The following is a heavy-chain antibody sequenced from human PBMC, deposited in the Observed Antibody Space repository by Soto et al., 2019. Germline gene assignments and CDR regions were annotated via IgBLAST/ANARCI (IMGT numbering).Heavy chain of an antibody. CDR2: IIPNFGTA. J-gene: IGHJ4*02. Sequence: GSSVKVSFKASGGTFSSYAISWVRQAPGQGLEWMGGIIPNFGTANYAQKFQGRVTITADESTSTAYMELSSLRSEDTAVYYCARVDYDSSSYTPYYFDYWGQGTLVTAPQ. D-gene: IGHD3-22*01. CDR1: GGTFSSYA. V-gene: IGHV1-69*13. CDR3: ARVDYDSSSYTPYYFDY.